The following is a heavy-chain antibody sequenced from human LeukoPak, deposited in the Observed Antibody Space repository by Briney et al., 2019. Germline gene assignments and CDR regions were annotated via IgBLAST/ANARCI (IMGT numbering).Heavy chain of an antibody. CDR1: GFTFSDYY. CDR3: ARDRGTTCMAFDY. Sequence: GGSLRLSCAASGFTFSDYYMSWIRQAPGKGLEWVSYISSSGSTIYYADSVKGRFTISRDNAKNSLYLQLNSLRAEDTAVYYCARDRGTTCMAFDYWGQGTLVTVSS. CDR2: ISSSGSTI. J-gene: IGHJ4*02. V-gene: IGHV3-11*01. D-gene: IGHD3-10*01.